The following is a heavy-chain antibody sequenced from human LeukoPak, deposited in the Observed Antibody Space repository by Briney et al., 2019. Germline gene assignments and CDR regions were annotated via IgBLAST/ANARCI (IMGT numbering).Heavy chain of an antibody. D-gene: IGHD3-10*01. J-gene: IGHJ4*02. CDR3: AKDQRFGDLDDY. V-gene: IGHV3-23*01. CDR2: ISGTGVTA. CDR1: GFIFNNYA. Sequence: GGSLRLSCAASGFIFNNYAMSWVRQAPGKGLEWVSSISGTGVTAYYADSVKGRFAICRDNSKNTLYLQMSSLRAEDTALYYCAKDQRFGDLDDYRGQGTLVTVSS.